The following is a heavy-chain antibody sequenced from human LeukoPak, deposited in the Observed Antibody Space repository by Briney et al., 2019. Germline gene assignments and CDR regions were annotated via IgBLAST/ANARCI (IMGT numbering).Heavy chain of an antibody. CDR2: INPNSGGT. J-gene: IGHJ4*02. Sequence: ASVKVSCKASGYTFTGYYMHWVRQAPGQGLEWMGWINPNSGGTNYAQKFQGRVTMTRDTSISTAYMELSRLRSDDTAVYYCARGRGYYYGSGSYYHDYWGQGTLVTVSS. D-gene: IGHD3-10*01. V-gene: IGHV1-2*02. CDR1: GYTFTGYY. CDR3: ARGRGYYYGSGSYYHDY.